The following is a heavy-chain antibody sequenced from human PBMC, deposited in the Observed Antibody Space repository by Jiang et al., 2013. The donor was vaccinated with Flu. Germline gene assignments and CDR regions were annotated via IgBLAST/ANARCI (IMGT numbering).Heavy chain of an antibody. CDR2: ISYAGNT. CDR1: GGSISSSSYY. Sequence: SQTLSLTCTVSGGSISSSSYYWGWIRQPPGKGLEWIGSISYAGNTYYNPSLKSRVTISVDTSKNQFSLKLSSVTAADTAVYYCARPFYGGSMWYFHLWGRGTLVTVSS. J-gene: IGHJ2*01. V-gene: IGHV4-39*07. CDR3: ARPFYGGSMWYFHL. D-gene: IGHD4-23*01.